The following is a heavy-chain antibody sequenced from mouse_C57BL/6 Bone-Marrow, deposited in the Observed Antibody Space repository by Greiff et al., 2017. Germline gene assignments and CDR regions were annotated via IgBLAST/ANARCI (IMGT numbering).Heavy chain of an antibody. CDR3: ARLSYEAMDY. CDR2: ISGGGGNT. D-gene: IGHD1-1*01. J-gene: IGHJ4*01. V-gene: IGHV5-9*01. CDR1: GFTFSSYT. Sequence: EVKVVESGGGLVKPGGSLKLSCAASGFTFSSYTMSWVRQTPEKRLEWVATISGGGGNTYYPDSVKGRFTISRDNAKNTLYLQMSSLRSEDTALYYCARLSYEAMDYWGQGTSVTVSS.